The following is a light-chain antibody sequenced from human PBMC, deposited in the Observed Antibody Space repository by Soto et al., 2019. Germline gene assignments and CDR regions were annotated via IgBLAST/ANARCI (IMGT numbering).Light chain of an antibody. J-gene: IGLJ2*01. CDR1: SSNIGTNY. V-gene: IGLV1-47*01. Sequence: QSVLTQPPSASGTPGQRVTLSCSGGSSNIGTNYVYWYNQLPGTAPKLLIYRNSQRPSGVPDRFSASKSGTSASLAISGLRAEDEADYYCAAWDVSLRGVVFGGGTKVTVL. CDR3: AAWDVSLRGVV. CDR2: RNS.